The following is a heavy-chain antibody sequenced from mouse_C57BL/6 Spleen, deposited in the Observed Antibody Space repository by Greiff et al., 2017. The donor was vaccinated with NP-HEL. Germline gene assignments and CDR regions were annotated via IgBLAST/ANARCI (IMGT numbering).Heavy chain of an antibody. J-gene: IGHJ3*01. Sequence: VQLQQSGPVLVKPGASVKMSCKASGYTFTDYYMNWVKQSHGKSLEWIGVINPYNGGTSYNQKFKGKATLTVDKSSSTAYMELNSLTSEDSAVYYCASYGPPGGFAYWGQGTLVTVAA. CDR3: ASYGPPGGFAY. CDR2: INPYNGGT. V-gene: IGHV1-19*01. D-gene: IGHD1-1*02. CDR1: GYTFTDYY.